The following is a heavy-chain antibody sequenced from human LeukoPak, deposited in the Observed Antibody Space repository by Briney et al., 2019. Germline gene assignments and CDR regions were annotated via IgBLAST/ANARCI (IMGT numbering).Heavy chain of an antibody. V-gene: IGHV4-39*01. CDR1: GGSISSSSYY. Sequence: PSETLSLTCTVSGGSISSSSYYWGWIRQPPGKGLEWIGSIYYSGSTDYNPSLKSRVTISVDTSKNQFSLKLSSVTAADTAVYYCAKPSRGWLQFDAFDIWGQGTMVTVSS. J-gene: IGHJ3*02. CDR3: AKPSRGWLQFDAFDI. CDR2: IYYSGST. D-gene: IGHD5-24*01.